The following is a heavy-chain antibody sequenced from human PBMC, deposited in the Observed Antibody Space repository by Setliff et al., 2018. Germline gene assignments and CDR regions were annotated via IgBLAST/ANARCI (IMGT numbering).Heavy chain of an antibody. Sequence: GGSLRLSCAASGFTFSNYWMGWVRQAPGRGLEWVANIKQDGSERHYVDSVKGRFSISRDNAKNSLYLQMNSLRAEDTAVYYCARDRDAGTPGRSWFDPWGQGTLVTVSS. J-gene: IGHJ5*02. CDR1: GFTFSNYW. V-gene: IGHV3-7*01. CDR3: ARDRDAGTPGRSWFDP. D-gene: IGHD6-13*01. CDR2: IKQDGSER.